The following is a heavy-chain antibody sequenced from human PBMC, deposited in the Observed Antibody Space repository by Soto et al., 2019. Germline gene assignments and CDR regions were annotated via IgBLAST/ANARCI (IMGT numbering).Heavy chain of an antibody. CDR2: IYSGGST. CDR3: HGNGY. CDR1: GFSVTANY. J-gene: IGHJ4*02. V-gene: IGHV3-53*01. Sequence: EVQVVESGGGLIQPGGSLRLSCEVSGFSVTANYMSWVRQAPEKGLEWVSVIYSGGSTYYVDSVKGRFSISRDISKNTLDLQMNSRRAEDTAVYYCHGNGYWGQGTLVTVSS.